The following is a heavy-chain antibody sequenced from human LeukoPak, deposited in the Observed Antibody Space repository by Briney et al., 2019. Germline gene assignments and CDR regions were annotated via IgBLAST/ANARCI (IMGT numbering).Heavy chain of an antibody. CDR2: VFDSGRT. D-gene: IGHD5-18*01. CDR1: GDSMTTDH. Sequence: PSETLSLTCTVSGDSMTTDHWNWVRPTPGEGRGWSGYVFDSGRTKENPSLKSRVTLSADTSKNQSSLRVSSVTAADTAGYYCTTIKRGNIFGYFDFWGQGILVTVSS. CDR3: TTIKRGNIFGYFDF. J-gene: IGHJ4*02. V-gene: IGHV4-59*01.